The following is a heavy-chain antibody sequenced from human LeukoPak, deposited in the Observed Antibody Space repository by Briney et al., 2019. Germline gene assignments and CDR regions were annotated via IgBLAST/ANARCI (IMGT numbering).Heavy chain of an antibody. V-gene: IGHV4-59*01. CDR3: ARASRYSSGWPDY. CDR2: IYYSGST. Sequence: SETLSLTCTVSGGSISSYYWSWIRQPPGKGLEGIGYIYYSGSTNYNPSLKSRVTISVDTSKNQFSLKLSSVTAADTAVYYCARASRYSSGWPDYWGQGTLVTVSS. D-gene: IGHD6-19*01. CDR1: GGSISSYY. J-gene: IGHJ4*02.